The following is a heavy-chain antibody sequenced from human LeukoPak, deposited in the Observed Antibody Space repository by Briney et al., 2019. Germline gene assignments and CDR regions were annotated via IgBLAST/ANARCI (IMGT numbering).Heavy chain of an antibody. D-gene: IGHD3-10*01. CDR1: GGSFSGYY. CDR3: ARGKHYYGSGSYYRGYFDY. J-gene: IGHJ4*02. Sequence: SETLSLTCAVYGGSFSGYYWSWIRQPPGKGLEWIGEINHSGSTNYNPSLKSRVTISVDTSKNQFSLKLSSVTAADTAVYYCARGKHYYGSGSYYRGYFDYWGQGTLVTVSS. V-gene: IGHV4-34*01. CDR2: INHSGST.